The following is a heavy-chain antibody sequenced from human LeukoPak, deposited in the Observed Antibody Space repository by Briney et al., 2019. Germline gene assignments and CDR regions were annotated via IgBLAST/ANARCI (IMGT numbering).Heavy chain of an antibody. CDR2: IYYGGTT. D-gene: IGHD5-12*01. V-gene: IGHV4-39*07. CDR3: ARSGSGYLRYYFDY. J-gene: IGHJ4*02. Sequence: SSETLSLTCTVSGGSISSSTYYWGWIRQPPGKGREWIGNIYYGGTTYYNPSLKSRVTISIDTSKNQFSLKLSSVTAADTAVYYCARSGSGYLRYYFDYWGQGTLVTVSS. CDR1: GGSISSSTYY.